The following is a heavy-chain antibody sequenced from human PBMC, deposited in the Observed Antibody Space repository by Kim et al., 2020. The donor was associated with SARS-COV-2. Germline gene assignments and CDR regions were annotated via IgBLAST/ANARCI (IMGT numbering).Heavy chain of an antibody. J-gene: IGHJ4*02. V-gene: IGHV1-58*01. D-gene: IGHD1-26*01. CDR2: IVVGSGNT. Sequence: SVKVSCKASGFTFTSSAVQWVRQARGQRLEWIGWIVVGSGNTNYAQKFQERVTITRDMSTSTAYMELSSLRSEDTAVYYCAAVPLISGFPTYYSGSSDYWGQGTLVTVSS. CDR1: GFTFTSSA. CDR3: AAVPLISGFPTYYSGSSDY.